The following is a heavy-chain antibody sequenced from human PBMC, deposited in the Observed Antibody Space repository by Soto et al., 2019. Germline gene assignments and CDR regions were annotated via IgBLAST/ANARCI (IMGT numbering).Heavy chain of an antibody. D-gene: IGHD1-26*01. V-gene: IGHV4-61*01. J-gene: IGHJ4*02. CDR3: ARTMVGARAGYFDY. CDR1: GGSVSRGSYY. CDR2: IYYSGST. Sequence: SETLSLTCTVSGGSVSRGSYYWSWIRQPPGKGLEWIGYIYYSGSTNYNPSLKSRVTISVDTSKNQVSLKLSSVTAADTAVYYCARTMVGARAGYFDYWGRGTLVTVS.